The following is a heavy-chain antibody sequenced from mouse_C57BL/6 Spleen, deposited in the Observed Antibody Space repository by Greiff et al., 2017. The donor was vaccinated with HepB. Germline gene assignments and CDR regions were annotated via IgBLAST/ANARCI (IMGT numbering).Heavy chain of an antibody. Sequence: EVQVVESGEGLVKPGGSLKLSCAASGFTFSSYAMSWVRQTPEKRLEWVAYISSGGDYIYYADTVKGRFTISRDNARNTLYLQMSSLKSEDTAMYSCTRGYSNSYFDYWGQGTTLTVSS. J-gene: IGHJ2*01. CDR3: TRGYSNSYFDY. V-gene: IGHV5-9-1*02. D-gene: IGHD2-5*01. CDR2: ISSGGDYI. CDR1: GFTFSSYA.